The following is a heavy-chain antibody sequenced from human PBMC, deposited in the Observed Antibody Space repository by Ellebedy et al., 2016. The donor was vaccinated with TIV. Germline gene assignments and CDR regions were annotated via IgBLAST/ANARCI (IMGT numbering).Heavy chain of an antibody. V-gene: IGHV3-48*01. J-gene: IGHJ4*02. CDR2: ISSSSSTI. CDR1: GFTFSSYS. D-gene: IGHD6-6*01. Sequence: GESLKISXAASGFTFSSYSMNWVRQAPGKGLEWVSYISSSSSTIYYADSVKGRFTISRDNSKNTLYLQMNSLRAEDTAVYYCATGGGIAARPGAYWGQGTLVTVSS. CDR3: ATGGGIAARPGAY.